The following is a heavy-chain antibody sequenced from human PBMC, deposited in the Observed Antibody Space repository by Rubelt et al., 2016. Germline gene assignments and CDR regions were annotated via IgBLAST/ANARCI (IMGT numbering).Heavy chain of an antibody. D-gene: IGHD6-13*01. V-gene: IGHV4-4*02. Sequence: SGSTNYNPSLKSRVTISVDKSKNQFSLKLSSVTAADTAVYYCARDLGQQPPDYWGQGTLVTVSS. CDR2: SGST. J-gene: IGHJ4*02. CDR3: ARDLGQQPPDY.